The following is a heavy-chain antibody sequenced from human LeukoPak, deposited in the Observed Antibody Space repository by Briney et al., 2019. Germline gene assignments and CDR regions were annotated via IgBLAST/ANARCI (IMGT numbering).Heavy chain of an antibody. D-gene: IGHD6-13*01. CDR3: ARVLPEYSSSWYNAFDI. CDR1: GFTFDDYG. V-gene: IGHV3-20*04. CDR2: INWNGGST. Sequence: GGSLRLACATSGFTFDDYGMSWVRQVPGKGLEWVSGINWNGGSTGYADSVKGRFTISRDNAKNSLYLQMNSLRAEDTALYYCARVLPEYSSSWYNAFDIWGQGTMVTVSS. J-gene: IGHJ3*02.